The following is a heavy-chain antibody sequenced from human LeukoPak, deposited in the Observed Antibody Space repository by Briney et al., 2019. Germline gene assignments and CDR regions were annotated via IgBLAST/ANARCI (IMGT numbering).Heavy chain of an antibody. V-gene: IGHV4-34*01. CDR2: INHNGST. J-gene: IGHJ1*01. CDR1: GGSFSGYY. Sequence: PSETLSLTCAVSGGSFSGYYWSWIRQPPGKRLEWIGEINHNGSTNYNPSLKSRVTISIDTSKKQYSLKLRYVTAADTAAYYCAKTVSGSGGDVPFQHWGQGTLVTVSS. CDR3: AKTVSGSGGDVPFQH. D-gene: IGHD2-21*02.